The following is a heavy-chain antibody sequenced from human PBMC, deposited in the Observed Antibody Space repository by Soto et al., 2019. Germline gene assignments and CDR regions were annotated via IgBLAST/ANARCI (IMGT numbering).Heavy chain of an antibody. V-gene: IGHV5-51*01. Sequence: PGESLKISCKGSGYSFTSYWIGWVRQMPGKGLEWMGIIYPGDSDTRYSPSFQGQVTISADKSISTAYLQWSSLKASDTAMYYCARSVGMIDYYYYGMDVWGQGTTVTVSS. CDR2: IYPGDSDT. D-gene: IGHD2-21*01. CDR3: ARSVGMIDYYYYGMDV. CDR1: GYSFTSYW. J-gene: IGHJ6*02.